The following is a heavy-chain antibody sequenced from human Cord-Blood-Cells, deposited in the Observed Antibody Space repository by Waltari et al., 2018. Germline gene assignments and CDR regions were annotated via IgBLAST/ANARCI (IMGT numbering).Heavy chain of an antibody. CDR2: INPNSGGT. J-gene: IGHJ3*02. V-gene: IGHV1-2*02. CDR1: GDTFTGYY. Sequence: QVQLAKTGAEVKKPGASVKVSCKAPGDTFTGYYIHWVRRAPGQGLEWMGWINPNSGGTNYAQKFQGRVTMTRDTSISTAYMELSRLRSDDTAVYYCARVSSSSLDAFDIWGQGTMVTVSS. D-gene: IGHD6-6*01. CDR3: ARVSSSSLDAFDI.